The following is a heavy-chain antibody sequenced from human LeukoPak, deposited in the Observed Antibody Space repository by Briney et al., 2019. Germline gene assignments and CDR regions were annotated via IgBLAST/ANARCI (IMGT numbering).Heavy chain of an antibody. V-gene: IGHV3-23*01. J-gene: IGHJ5*02. Sequence: GGSLRLSCAASGFSISNSAMSWVRQAPGKGLEWVSAISGSGGSTYYADSVKGRFTISRDNSKNTLYLQMNSLRAEDTAVYYCAKEDGSGSYYPNWFDPWGQGTLVTVSS. CDR2: ISGSGGST. CDR3: AKEDGSGSYYPNWFDP. D-gene: IGHD3-10*01. CDR1: GFSISNSA.